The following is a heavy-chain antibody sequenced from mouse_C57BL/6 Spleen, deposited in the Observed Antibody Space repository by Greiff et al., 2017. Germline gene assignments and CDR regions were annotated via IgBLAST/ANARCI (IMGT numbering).Heavy chain of an antibody. CDR2: IWTGGGT. Sequence: VKLMESGPGLVAPSQSLSITCTVSGFSLTSYAISWVRQPPGKGLEWLGVIWTGGGTNYNSALKSRLSISKDNSKSQVFLKMNSLQTDDTARYYCARKYYGSVYYAMDYWGQGTSVTVSS. D-gene: IGHD1-1*01. V-gene: IGHV2-9-1*01. CDR3: ARKYYGSVYYAMDY. J-gene: IGHJ4*01. CDR1: GFSLTSYA.